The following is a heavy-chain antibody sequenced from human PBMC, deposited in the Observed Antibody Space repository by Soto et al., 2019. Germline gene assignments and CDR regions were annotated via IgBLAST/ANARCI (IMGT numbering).Heavy chain of an antibody. D-gene: IGHD2-2*01. CDR2: ISAGGGNT. CDR1: GFSFSTYA. J-gene: IGHJ5*02. CDR3: VKHSEYQLLSWFDP. Sequence: VQLLESGGGLVQPGGSLRLSCAASGFSFSTYAMSWVRQAPGKGLEWVSGISAGGGNTFYADSVRGRFTISRDNSKNTLYLQINSLRAEDTALYYCVKHSEYQLLSWFDPWGQGTLVTVSS. V-gene: IGHV3-23*01.